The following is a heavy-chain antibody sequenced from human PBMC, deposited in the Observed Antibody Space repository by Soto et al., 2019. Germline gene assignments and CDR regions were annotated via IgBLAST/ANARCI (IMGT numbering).Heavy chain of an antibody. J-gene: IGHJ5*02. CDR3: AKLGYCSSTSCYGDNWFDP. D-gene: IGHD2-2*01. Sequence: PGGSLRLSCAASGFTFSSYAMSWVRQAPGKGLEWVSAISGSGGSTYYADSVKGRFTISRDNSKNTLYLQMNSLRAEDTAVYYCAKLGYCSSTSCYGDNWFDPWGQGTLVTVSS. V-gene: IGHV3-23*01. CDR2: ISGSGGST. CDR1: GFTFSSYA.